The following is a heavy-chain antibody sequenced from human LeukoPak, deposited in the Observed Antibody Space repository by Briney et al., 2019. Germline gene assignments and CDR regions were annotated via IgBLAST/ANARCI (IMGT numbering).Heavy chain of an antibody. J-gene: IGHJ5*02. V-gene: IGHV4-59*01. CDR2: FYNSGRS. CDR1: DDSISDYY. D-gene: IGHD2-2*01. CDR3: ARGGYCSSTSCYRSGWFDP. Sequence: SETLSLTCTVSDDSISDYYRGWIRQPPGKGLEWIGYFYNSGRSTYNPSLKSRVTISADTSKNHFSLKLNSVTTADTAVYYCARGGYCSSTSCYRSGWFDPWGQGTLVTVSS.